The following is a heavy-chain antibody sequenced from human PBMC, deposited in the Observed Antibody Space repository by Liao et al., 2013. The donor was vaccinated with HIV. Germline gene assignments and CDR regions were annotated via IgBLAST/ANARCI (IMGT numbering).Heavy chain of an antibody. D-gene: IGHD1-1*01. Sequence: VSGGSINTYYWNWIRQSAGKGLEWIGRVHSSGSANYSPSLRGRAAISVDTSKNQFSLILTSVSAADTAVYYCAKGALRSPTGASFDLWGQGTLVTVSS. V-gene: IGHV4-4*07. CDR3: AKGALRSPTGASFDL. CDR1: GGSINTYY. J-gene: IGHJ4*02. CDR2: VHSSGSA.